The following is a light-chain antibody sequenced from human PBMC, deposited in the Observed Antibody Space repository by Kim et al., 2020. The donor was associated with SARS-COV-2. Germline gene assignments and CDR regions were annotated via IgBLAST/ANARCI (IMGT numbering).Light chain of an antibody. CDR2: AVS. CDR1: SSDVCYYNY. CDR3: SSYTSSSTVV. Sequence: GHSITFACTGTSSDVCYYNYVSWYQQHPGEAPKLLIYAVSGRPSGVSDRFSGSKSDNTASLTISGLQAEDEADYYCSSYTSSSTVVFGGGTKVTVL. V-gene: IGLV2-14*03. J-gene: IGLJ2*01.